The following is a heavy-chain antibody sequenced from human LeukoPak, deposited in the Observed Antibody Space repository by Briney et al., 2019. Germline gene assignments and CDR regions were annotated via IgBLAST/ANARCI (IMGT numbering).Heavy chain of an antibody. CDR1: DGSISSYY. CDR3: ARHFRSSRDGYNDY. V-gene: IGHV4-59*08. D-gene: IGHD5-24*01. Sequence: KPSETLSLTCTVSDGSISSYYWSWIRQPPGKGLEWIGYIYYSGSTNYNPSLKSRVTISVDTSKNQFSLKLSSVTAADTAVYYCARHFRSSRDGYNDYWGQGTLVTVSS. J-gene: IGHJ4*02. CDR2: IYYSGST.